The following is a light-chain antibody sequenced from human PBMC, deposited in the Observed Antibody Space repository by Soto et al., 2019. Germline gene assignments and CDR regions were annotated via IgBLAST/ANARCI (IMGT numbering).Light chain of an antibody. J-gene: IGLJ1*01. CDR1: KVENKN. Sequence: SYELPQPPSVSVAPGQTARITCGGEKVENKNVHWYQQKAGQAPVLVVFDDADRTSGIPDRFSGSYSGNTATLTISRVEAGDEADYYCLVWESSSDQYVFGTGTKVTVL. CDR2: DDA. CDR3: LVWESSSDQYV. V-gene: IGLV3-21*02.